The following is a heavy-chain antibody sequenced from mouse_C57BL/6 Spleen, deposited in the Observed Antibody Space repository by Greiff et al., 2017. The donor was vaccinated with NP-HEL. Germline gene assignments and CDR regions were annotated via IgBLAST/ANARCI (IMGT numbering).Heavy chain of an antibody. J-gene: IGHJ3*01. CDR3: ARVEAITTEAY. CDR2: IHPNSGST. D-gene: IGHD1-1*01. CDR1: GYTFTSYW. V-gene: IGHV1-64*01. Sequence: QVQLQQPGAELVKPGASVKLSCKASGYTFTSYWMHWVKQRPGQGLEWIGMIHPNSGSTNYNEKFKSKATLTVDKSSSTAYMQLSSLTSEDSAVYYCARVEAITTEAYWGQGTLVTVSA.